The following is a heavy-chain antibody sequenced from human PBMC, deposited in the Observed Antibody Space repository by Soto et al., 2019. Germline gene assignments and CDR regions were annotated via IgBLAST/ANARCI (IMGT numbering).Heavy chain of an antibody. D-gene: IGHD2-21*02. J-gene: IGHJ4*02. CDR1: GFIFSSYA. V-gene: IGHV3-23*01. CDR2: ITTTGGST. Sequence: GGSLRLSCAASGFIFSSYAMSWVRQAPGRGLEWVSTITTTGGSTYYADSVKGRFTISRDNSKNTLYLQMKSLRGEDTALYYCAKVGAVAANGEVYWGQGTQVTVSS. CDR3: AKVGAVAANGEVY.